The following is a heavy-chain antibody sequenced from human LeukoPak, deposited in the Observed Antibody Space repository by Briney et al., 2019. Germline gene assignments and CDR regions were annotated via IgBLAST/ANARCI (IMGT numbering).Heavy chain of an antibody. Sequence: GGSLRLSCAASGFTFSSYGMHWVRQAPGKGLEWVAFIQFDGNNKYYADSVKGRFTISRDNSRNTLFLQMNSLRAEDTAVYYCAKDPLRWLQSCYYYYMDVWGKGTTVTVSS. D-gene: IGHD5-24*01. CDR2: IQFDGNNK. CDR3: AKDPLRWLQSCYYYYMDV. CDR1: GFTFSSYG. J-gene: IGHJ6*03. V-gene: IGHV3-30*02.